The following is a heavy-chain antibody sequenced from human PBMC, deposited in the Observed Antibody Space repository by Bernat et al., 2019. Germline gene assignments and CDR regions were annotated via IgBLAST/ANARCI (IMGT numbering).Heavy chain of an antibody. Sequence: QVQLQQWGAGLLKPSETLSLTCSVYGGSFSSSSYYWGWIRQPPGKGLEWIGSIYYSGSTYYNPSLKSRVTISVDTSKNQFSLKLSSVTAADTAVYYCARRSSFLSGYYDYWGQGTLVTVSS. D-gene: IGHD3-3*01. CDR1: GGSFSSSSYY. CDR2: IYYSGST. J-gene: IGHJ4*02. V-gene: IGHV4-39*01. CDR3: ARRSSFLSGYYDY.